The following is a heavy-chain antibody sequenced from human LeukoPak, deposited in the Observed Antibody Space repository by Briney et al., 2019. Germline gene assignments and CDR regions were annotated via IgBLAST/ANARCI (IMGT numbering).Heavy chain of an antibody. CDR2: IYYSGST. V-gene: IGHV4-39*07. J-gene: IGHJ4*02. CDR3: ARGVIATGGNDFDY. CDR1: GGSISSSSYY. Sequence: PSETLSLTCTVSGGSISSSSYYWGWIRQPPGKGLEWIGSIYYSGSTYYNPSLKSRVTISVDTSKNQFSLKLSSVTAADTAVYYCARGVIATGGNDFDYWGQGTLVTVSS. D-gene: IGHD6-13*01.